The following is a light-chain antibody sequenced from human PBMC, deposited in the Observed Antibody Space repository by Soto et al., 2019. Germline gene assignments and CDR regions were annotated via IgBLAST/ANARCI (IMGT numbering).Light chain of an antibody. V-gene: IGLV1-44*01. CDR2: NND. CDR1: RSNIGSNP. CDR3: VAWDDSLNGYV. J-gene: IGLJ1*01. Sequence: QSVLTQPPSASGTPGQRVTISCSGSRSNIGSNPVNWYQQLPRTAPKLLFYNNDQRPSGVPDRFSGSKSGTSASLAISGLQSEDEADYYCVAWDDSLNGYVFGTGTKLTVL.